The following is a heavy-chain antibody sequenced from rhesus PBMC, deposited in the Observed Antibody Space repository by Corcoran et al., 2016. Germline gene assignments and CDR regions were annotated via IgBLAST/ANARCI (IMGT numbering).Heavy chain of an antibody. D-gene: IGHD1-38*01. Sequence: QVQLQESGPGLVKPSETLSLICAVSGCSMCIYNWWSWIRQSPEKGLEWIGNIGGSRGVPYFSPSLKSRVSISKDTAKNYLSRQLSSVTVADTAVYYCARHCGPGGAFDFWGQGLRVTVSS. CDR2: IGGSRGVP. CDR3: ARHCGPGGAFDF. V-gene: IGHV4-65*02. J-gene: IGHJ3*01. CDR1: GCSMCIYNW.